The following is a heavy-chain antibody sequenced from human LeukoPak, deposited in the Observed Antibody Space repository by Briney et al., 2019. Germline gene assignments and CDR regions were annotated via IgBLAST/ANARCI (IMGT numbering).Heavy chain of an antibody. CDR1: GFTLSSYW. V-gene: IGHV3-30-3*01. D-gene: IGHD3-10*01. CDR3: ARENMVRGVTGMDV. J-gene: IGHJ6*02. Sequence: GGSLRLSCAASGFTLSSYWMSWVRQAPGKGLEWVAVISYDGSNKYYADSVKGRFTISRDNSKNTLYLQMNSLRAEDTAVYYCARENMVRGVTGMDVWGQGTTVTVSS. CDR2: ISYDGSNK.